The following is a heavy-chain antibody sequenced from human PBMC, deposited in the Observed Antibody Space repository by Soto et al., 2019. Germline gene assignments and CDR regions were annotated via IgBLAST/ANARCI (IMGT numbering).Heavy chain of an antibody. D-gene: IGHD2-8*01. V-gene: IGHV3-23*01. CDR3: AKDATLFNGVWDPFDM. Sequence: EVQLLESGGGVVQPGESLRLSCAASGLTFSDYAMSWVRQTPGKGLQWVSGVGGSDDDKHYADSVRGRFIVSRDNSKNTLYLQMNSLRADDTAIYCCAKDATLFNGVWDPFDMWGQGTEVTVSS. CDR1: GLTFSDYA. CDR2: VGGSDDDK. J-gene: IGHJ3*02.